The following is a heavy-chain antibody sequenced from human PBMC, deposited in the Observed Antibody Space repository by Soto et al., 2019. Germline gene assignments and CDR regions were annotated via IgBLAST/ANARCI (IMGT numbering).Heavy chain of an antibody. CDR2: ISYDGSNK. CDR3: AKDPGLVTAHAPLDY. J-gene: IGHJ4*02. V-gene: IGHV3-30*18. CDR1: GLTFSSYG. D-gene: IGHD2-21*02. Sequence: GGSLRLSCAASGLTFSSYGMHWVRQAPGKGLEWVAVISYDGSNKYYADSVKGRFTISRDNSKNTLYLQMNSLRAEDTAVYYCAKDPGLVTAHAPLDYWGQGTLVTVSS.